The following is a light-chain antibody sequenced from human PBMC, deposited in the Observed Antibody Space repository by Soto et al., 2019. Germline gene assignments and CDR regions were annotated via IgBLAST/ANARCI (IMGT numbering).Light chain of an antibody. CDR1: QTISSW. V-gene: IGKV1-5*03. J-gene: IGKJ1*01. CDR3: QHYNSYSEA. CDR2: KAS. Sequence: DIQMTQSPSTLYISXIACVTISXXASQTISSWLAWYQQKPGKAPKLLIYKASTLKSGVPSRFSGSGSGTEFTLTISSLQPDDFATYYCQHYNSYSEAFGQGTKVDIK.